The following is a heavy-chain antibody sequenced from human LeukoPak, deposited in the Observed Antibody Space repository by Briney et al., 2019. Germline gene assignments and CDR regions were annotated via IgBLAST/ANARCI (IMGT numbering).Heavy chain of an antibody. CDR1: GFTFSSYV. CDR2: IKPDGGGK. J-gene: IGHJ4*02. D-gene: IGHD3-3*01. CDR3: ASGSRWSGILEY. Sequence: PGGPLRLSCAASGFTFSSYVVTWVRQAPGKGLEWVANIKPDGGGKFYVDSVRGRFTISRDDAKNSLYLQMNSLRAEDTAVYYCASGSRWSGILEYWGQGTLVIVSS. V-gene: IGHV3-7*01.